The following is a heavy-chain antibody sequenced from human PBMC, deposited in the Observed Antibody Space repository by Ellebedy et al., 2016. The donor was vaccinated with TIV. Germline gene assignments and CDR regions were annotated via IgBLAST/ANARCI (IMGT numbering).Heavy chain of an antibody. CDR3: AKGSSSGYNYDRVGFAY. D-gene: IGHD5-18*01. Sequence: GGSLRLSCAASGFTFSTFAMHWVRQTPGKGLEWVSVISAGSTSTHYTDSVKGRFTISRDNSQNTLFLQMNSLRAEDTAGYYCAKGSSSGYNYDRVGFAYWGQGILVTVSS. V-gene: IGHV3-23*01. CDR2: ISAGSTST. J-gene: IGHJ4*02. CDR1: GFTFSTFA.